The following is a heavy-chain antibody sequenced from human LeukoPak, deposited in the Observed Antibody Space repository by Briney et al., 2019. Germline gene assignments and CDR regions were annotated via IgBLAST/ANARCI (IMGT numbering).Heavy chain of an antibody. CDR3: ARGGRYEDY. CDR1: GFTFSSYW. J-gene: IGHJ4*02. V-gene: IGHV3-74*01. Sequence: GGSLRLSRAASGFTFSSYWMHWVRQAPGKGLVWVSRINSDGSSASYADSVKGRFTISRDNAENTLYLQMNSLRAEDTAVYYCARGGRYEDYWGQGTLVTVSS. CDR2: INSDGSSA. D-gene: IGHD3-16*01.